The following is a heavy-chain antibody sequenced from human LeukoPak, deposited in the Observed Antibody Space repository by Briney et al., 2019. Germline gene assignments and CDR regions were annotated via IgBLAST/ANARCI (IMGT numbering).Heavy chain of an antibody. Sequence: GGSLRLSCAASGFTFSSYSMNWVRQAPGKGLEWVSSISSSSSYIYYADSVKGRFTIYRDNAKNSLYLQMNSLRAEDTAVYYCARTEEAQGSDYWGQGTLVTVSS. CDR1: GFTFSSYS. V-gene: IGHV3-21*01. CDR3: ARTEEAQGSDY. D-gene: IGHD1-14*01. J-gene: IGHJ4*02. CDR2: ISSSSSYI.